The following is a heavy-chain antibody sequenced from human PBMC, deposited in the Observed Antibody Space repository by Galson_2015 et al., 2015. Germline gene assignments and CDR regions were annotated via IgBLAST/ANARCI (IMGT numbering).Heavy chain of an antibody. Sequence: SVKVSCKASGGTFSSYAISWVRQAPGQGLEWMGGIIPIFGTANYAQKFQGRVTITADESTSTAYMELSSLRSEDTAVYYCAATVTPLGDYYYYYMDVWGKGTTVTVSS. CDR2: IIPIFGTA. J-gene: IGHJ6*03. D-gene: IGHD4-17*01. V-gene: IGHV1-69*13. CDR3: AATVTPLGDYYYYYMDV. CDR1: GGTFSSYA.